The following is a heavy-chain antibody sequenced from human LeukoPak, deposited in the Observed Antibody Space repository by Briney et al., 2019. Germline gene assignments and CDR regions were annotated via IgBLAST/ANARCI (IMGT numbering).Heavy chain of an antibody. V-gene: IGHV3-7*01. Sequence: GGSLRLSCAASGFTFSDYWMSWVRQAPGKGLEWVANIKQDGSNKYYVDSVKGRFTLSRDNAKNSLYLQMNSLRINDTAVYYCARKGLPDYWGQGTLVTVSS. CDR1: GFTFSDYW. J-gene: IGHJ4*02. CDR2: IKQDGSNK. CDR3: ARKGLPDY.